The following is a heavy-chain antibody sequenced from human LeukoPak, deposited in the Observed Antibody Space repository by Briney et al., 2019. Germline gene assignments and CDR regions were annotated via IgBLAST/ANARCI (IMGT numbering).Heavy chain of an antibody. CDR2: IRSKANNYAS. J-gene: IGHJ4*02. CDR3: AKRDDNGYDYEG. V-gene: IGHV3-73*01. Sequence: PGGSLKLSCAASGFTFSGSAMHWVRQASGKGLEWVGRIRSKANNYASGYAVSVKGRFTISRDDSKNTAYLQMNSLNTEDTAVYYCAKRDDNGYDYEGWGQGTLVTVSS. D-gene: IGHD3-22*01. CDR1: GFTFSGSA.